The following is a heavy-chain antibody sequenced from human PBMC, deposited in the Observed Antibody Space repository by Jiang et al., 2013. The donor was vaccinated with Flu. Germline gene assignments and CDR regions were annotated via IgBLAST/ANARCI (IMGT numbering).Heavy chain of an antibody. V-gene: IGHV2-5*02. CDR3: AHSRDDYGDFDV. Sequence: KPTQTLTLTCTFSGFSLTTRGVGVAWIRQPPGKALEWLAFIYWDDDQRYSPFLRSRLTITKDPSKNQVALRMTTVDPLDTATYYCAHSRDDYGDFDVWGQGTL. D-gene: IGHD4-17*01. J-gene: IGHJ4*02. CDR2: IYWDDDQ. CDR1: GFSLTTRGVG.